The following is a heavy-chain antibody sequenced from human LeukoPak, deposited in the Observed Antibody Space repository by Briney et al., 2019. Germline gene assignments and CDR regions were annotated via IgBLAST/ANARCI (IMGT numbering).Heavy chain of an antibody. CDR3: ASSYMGSGSYYKTPYFDY. Sequence: GASVKVSCKASGGTFSSYAISWVRQAPGQGLEWMGRIIPILGIANYAQKFQGRVTITADNSTSTAYMELSSLRSEDTAVYYGASSYMGSGSYYKTPYFDYWGQGTLVTVSS. CDR2: IIPILGIA. J-gene: IGHJ4*02. D-gene: IGHD3-10*01. V-gene: IGHV1-69*04. CDR1: GGTFSSYA.